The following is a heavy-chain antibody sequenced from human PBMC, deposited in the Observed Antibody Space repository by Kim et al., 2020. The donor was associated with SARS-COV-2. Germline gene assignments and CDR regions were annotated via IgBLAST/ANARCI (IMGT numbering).Heavy chain of an antibody. CDR2: MNPNSGNT. J-gene: IGHJ6*03. CDR3: ARGLGWSNYIYHYYMDV. Sequence: ASVKVSCKASGYTFTRYDINWVRQATGQGLEWMGWMNPNSGNTGYAQKFQGRVTMTRNTSISTAYMELSSLRSEDTAVYYGARGLGWSNYIYHYYMDVWGKGTTVTVPS. V-gene: IGHV1-8*01. D-gene: IGHD4-4*01. CDR1: GYTFTRYD.